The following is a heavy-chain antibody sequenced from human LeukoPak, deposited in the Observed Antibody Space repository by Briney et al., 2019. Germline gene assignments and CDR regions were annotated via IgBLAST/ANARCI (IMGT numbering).Heavy chain of an antibody. Sequence: VASVKVSCKAPGGTFSNYAISWVRQAPGQGLEWMGGIIPIFGTGNYAQKFQGRVTITADESTSTAYMELSSLRSEDTAVYFCARDFHYSGSGSYYNRAFDIWGQGTVVTVSS. CDR3: ARDFHYSGSGSYYNRAFDI. V-gene: IGHV1-69*13. CDR1: GGTFSNYA. CDR2: IIPIFGTG. D-gene: IGHD3-10*01. J-gene: IGHJ3*02.